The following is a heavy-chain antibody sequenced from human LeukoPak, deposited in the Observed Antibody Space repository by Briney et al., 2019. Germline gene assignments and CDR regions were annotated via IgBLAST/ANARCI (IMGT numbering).Heavy chain of an antibody. CDR1: GFTVSSNY. CDR3: ARILISSGYYVDY. V-gene: IGHV3-53*01. Sequence: PGGSLRLSCAASGFTVSSNYMRGVRQAPGEGLEYGSGIYSGGTTYYADSLQSRLTITRDDSKKTLYHQMHTLSTAEPAVYYCARILISSGYYVDYWGQGTLVTVSS. D-gene: IGHD3-22*01. CDR2: IYSGGTT. J-gene: IGHJ4*02.